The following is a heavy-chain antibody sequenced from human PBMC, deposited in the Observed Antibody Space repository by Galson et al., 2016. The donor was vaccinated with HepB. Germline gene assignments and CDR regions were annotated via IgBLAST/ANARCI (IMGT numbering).Heavy chain of an antibody. CDR2: IIPIFGTA. Sequence: SVKVSCKASGGTFSSYAISWVRQAPGQGLEWMGGIIPIFGTAKYAQQFQGRVTITADESTSTAYMELSSLRSEDTAVYYWAREGKGGAIAGGWCLDYWGQGTLVTVSS. J-gene: IGHJ4*02. D-gene: IGHD6-19*01. CDR1: GGTFSSYA. V-gene: IGHV1-69*13. CDR3: AREGKGGAIAGGWCLDY.